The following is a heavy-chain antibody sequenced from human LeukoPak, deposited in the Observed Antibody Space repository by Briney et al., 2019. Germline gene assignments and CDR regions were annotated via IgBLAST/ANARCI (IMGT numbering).Heavy chain of an antibody. CDR2: INPNSGGT. J-gene: IGHJ4*02. Sequence: ASVKVSCKASGYTFTGYYMHWVRQAPGQGLEWMGWINPNSGGTNYAQKFQGRVTMTRDTSISTAYMELSRLRSDDTAVYYCASMYYDFWSGYYVHWGQGTLVTASS. CDR1: GYTFTGYY. D-gene: IGHD3-3*01. V-gene: IGHV1-2*02. CDR3: ASMYYDFWSGYYVH.